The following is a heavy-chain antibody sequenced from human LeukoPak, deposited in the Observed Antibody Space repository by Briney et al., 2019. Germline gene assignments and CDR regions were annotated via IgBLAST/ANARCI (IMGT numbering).Heavy chain of an antibody. CDR1: GGSISSHY. CDR3: ARNGAFWSGYSPAVYYYYYMDV. Sequence: SETLSLTCPVSGGSISSHYWSWIRQPPGKGLEWIGYIYYSGSTNYNPSLKSRVTISVDTSKNQFSLKLSSVTAADTAVYYCARNGAFWSGYSPAVYYYYYMDVWGKGTTVPVSS. CDR2: IYYSGST. D-gene: IGHD3-3*01. V-gene: IGHV4-59*11. J-gene: IGHJ6*03.